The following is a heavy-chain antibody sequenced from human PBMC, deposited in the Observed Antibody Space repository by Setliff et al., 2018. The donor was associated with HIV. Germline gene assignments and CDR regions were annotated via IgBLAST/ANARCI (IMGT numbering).Heavy chain of an antibody. J-gene: IGHJ4*02. D-gene: IGHD2-15*01. CDR2: VHYSGNT. CDR1: GVSMTNNY. Sequence: SETLSLTCSVSGVSMTNNYWTWIRQSPGKGLEWIGYVHYSGNTRYNPSLKSRVTISVDTSKNKFSLKLSSVTAADAAVYYCASEKVAWTVSDSFFEFWGQGVPVTVSS. CDR3: ASEKVAWTVSDSFFEF. V-gene: IGHV4-59*01.